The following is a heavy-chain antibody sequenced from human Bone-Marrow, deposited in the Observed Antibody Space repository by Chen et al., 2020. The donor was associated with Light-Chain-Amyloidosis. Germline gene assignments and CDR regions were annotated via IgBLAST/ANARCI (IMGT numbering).Heavy chain of an antibody. CDR1: GYTFPNYW. CDR3: ARRRDGYDFDY. V-gene: IGHV5-51*01. D-gene: IGHD5-12*01. Sequence: EVQLEQSGPEGKKPGESLKISCTGSGYTFPNYWIGWVLQMPGKGLEWMGVIYPDDSDARYSPSFEGQVTISADKSITTAYLQWRSLKASDTAMYYCARRRDGYDFDYWGQGTLVTVSS. J-gene: IGHJ4*02. CDR2: IYPDDSDA.